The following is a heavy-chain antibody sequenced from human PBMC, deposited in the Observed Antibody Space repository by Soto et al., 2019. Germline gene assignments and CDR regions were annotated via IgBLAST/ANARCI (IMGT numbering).Heavy chain of an antibody. CDR2: IYYSGST. Sequence: PSETLSLTCTVSGGSISSYYWSWIRQPPGKGLEWIGYIYYSGSTNYNPSLKSRVTISVDTSKNQFSLKLSSVTAADTAVYYCARGPVLYCSGGSCYSDYWGKGTLVTVSS. CDR1: GGSISSYY. CDR3: ARGPVLYCSGGSCYSDY. J-gene: IGHJ4*02. V-gene: IGHV4-59*01. D-gene: IGHD2-15*01.